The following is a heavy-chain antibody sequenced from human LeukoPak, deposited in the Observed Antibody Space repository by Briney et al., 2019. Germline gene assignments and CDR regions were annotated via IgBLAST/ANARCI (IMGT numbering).Heavy chain of an antibody. CDR1: GGSISSSSYY. CDR3: ARDRGYYDSSGLFDI. V-gene: IGHV4-39*07. CDR2: IYYSGST. D-gene: IGHD3-22*01. Sequence: SETLSLTCTVSGGSISSSSYYWGWIRQPPGKGLEWIGSIYYSGSTYYNPSLKSRVTISVDTSKNQFSLKLSSVTAADTAVYYCARDRGYYDSSGLFDIWGQGTMVTVSS. J-gene: IGHJ3*02.